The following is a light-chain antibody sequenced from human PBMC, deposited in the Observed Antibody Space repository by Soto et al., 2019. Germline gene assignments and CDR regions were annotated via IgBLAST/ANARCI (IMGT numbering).Light chain of an antibody. CDR1: QSISSD. CDR3: QHSYSTPTT. CDR2: AAS. Sequence: DIQMTQSPSSLSASVGDRVTITCRASQSISSDLHWYQQKPGKAPELLIYAASRLQSGVPSRFSGSGSGTDFTLTIGSLQPEDSATYYCQHSYSTPTTFGGGTKVDIK. J-gene: IGKJ4*01. V-gene: IGKV1-39*01.